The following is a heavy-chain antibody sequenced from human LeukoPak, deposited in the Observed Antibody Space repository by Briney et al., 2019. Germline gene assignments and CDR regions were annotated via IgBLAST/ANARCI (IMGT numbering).Heavy chain of an antibody. D-gene: IGHD3-10*01. Sequence: ASVKVSCKASGCTFTSYDINWVRQATGQGLEWMGWMNPNSGNTGYAQKFQGRVTMTRNTSISTAYMELSSLRSEDTAVYYCARGNLRYYYGSGGNFDYWGQGTLVTVSS. J-gene: IGHJ4*02. CDR2: MNPNSGNT. V-gene: IGHV1-8*01. CDR3: ARGNLRYYYGSGGNFDY. CDR1: GCTFTSYD.